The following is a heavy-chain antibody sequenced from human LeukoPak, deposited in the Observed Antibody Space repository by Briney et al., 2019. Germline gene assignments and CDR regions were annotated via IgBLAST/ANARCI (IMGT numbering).Heavy chain of an antibody. CDR1: GFTFGDYA. CDR2: IRSKAYGGTT. J-gene: IGHJ6*03. D-gene: IGHD3-10*01. CDR3: TREGAVLLWFGELLDYYMDV. Sequence: GGSLGLSCTASGFTFGDYAMSWFRQAPGKGLEWVGFIRSKAYGGTTEYAASVKGRFTISRDDSKSIAYLQMNSLKTEDTAVYYCTREGAVLLWFGELLDYYMDVWGKGTTVTVSS. V-gene: IGHV3-49*03.